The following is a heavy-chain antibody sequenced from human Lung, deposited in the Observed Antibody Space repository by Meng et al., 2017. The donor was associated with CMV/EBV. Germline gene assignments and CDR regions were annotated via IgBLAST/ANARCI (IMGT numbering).Heavy chain of an antibody. CDR2: ISAYNGNT. J-gene: IGHJ4*02. CDR3: AREPGVEAAGTFFH. V-gene: IGHV1-18*01. D-gene: IGHD6-13*01. CDR1: GYTFTNYG. Sequence: QLVQSGAEVKKPGAPGKVARKSSGYTFTNYGISWVRQAPGQGLEWMGWISAYNGNTKYAQKVQGRVTMTTDTSTNTAYMELRSLRSDDTAIYYCAREPGVEAAGTFFHWGQGTLVTVSS.